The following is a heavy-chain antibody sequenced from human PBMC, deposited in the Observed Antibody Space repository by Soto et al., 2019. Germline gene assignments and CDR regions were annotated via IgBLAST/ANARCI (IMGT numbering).Heavy chain of an antibody. J-gene: IGHJ5*02. Sequence: SETLSLTCTVSGGSISSYYWSWIRQPPGKGLEWIGYIYNSGGTNYNPSLKSRVTISEDTSKNQISLHLKSVTAADTAVYYCAREVVVATTLGWFDPWGQGTLVTVSS. D-gene: IGHD2-15*01. V-gene: IGHV4-59*01. CDR3: AREVVVATTLGWFDP. CDR1: GGSISSYY. CDR2: IYNSGGT.